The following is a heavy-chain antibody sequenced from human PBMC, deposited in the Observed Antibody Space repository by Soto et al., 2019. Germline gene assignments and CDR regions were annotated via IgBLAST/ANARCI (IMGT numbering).Heavy chain of an antibody. CDR2: IYPGDSDT. CDR1: GYSFTNYW. J-gene: IGHJ4*02. CDR3: ARHLTVGAPASSFDY. V-gene: IGHV5-51*01. D-gene: IGHD1-26*01. Sequence: EVQLVQSGAEVKKPGESLKISCKGSGYSFTNYWIGWVRQMPGKGLEWMGIIYPGDSDTRYSPSFQGQVTISADKSISTVYLQWSSLKASDTAMYYCARHLTVGAPASSFDYWGQGTLVTVSS.